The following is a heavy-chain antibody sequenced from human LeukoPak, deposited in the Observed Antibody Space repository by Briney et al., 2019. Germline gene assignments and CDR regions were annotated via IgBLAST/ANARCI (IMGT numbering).Heavy chain of an antibody. CDR3: AKAYCSGGSCLDY. CDR2: IKEDGNEK. J-gene: IGHJ4*02. CDR1: GFTFNSYW. V-gene: IGHV3-7*01. D-gene: IGHD2-15*01. Sequence: GGSLRLSCVVSGFTFNSYWMSWVRQAPGKGLEWVANIKEDGNEKSYVDSVKGRFTISRDNAKNSLYLQMNSLRAEDTAIYYCAKAYCSGGSCLDYWGQGTLVTVSS.